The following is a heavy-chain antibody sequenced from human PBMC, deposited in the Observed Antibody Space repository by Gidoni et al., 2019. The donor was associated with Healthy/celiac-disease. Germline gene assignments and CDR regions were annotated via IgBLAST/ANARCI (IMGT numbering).Heavy chain of an antibody. Sequence: QLQLQESGPGLVKPSETLSLTCTVPGGSISSSSYYWGWIRQPPGKGLEWIGSIYYSGSTYYNPSLKSRVTISVDTSKNQFSLKLSSVTAADTAVYYCASPATQTGAFDIWGQGTMVTVSS. CDR3: ASPATQTGAFDI. V-gene: IGHV4-39*07. J-gene: IGHJ3*02. CDR1: GGSISSSSYY. D-gene: IGHD6-25*01. CDR2: IYYSGST.